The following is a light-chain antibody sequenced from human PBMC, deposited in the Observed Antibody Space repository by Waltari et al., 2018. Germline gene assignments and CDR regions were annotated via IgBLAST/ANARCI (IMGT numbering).Light chain of an antibody. CDR3: SSYASSSTWV. Sequence: QAALTQSPSVSGSPGQSVTISCTGTSSDIGGYNRVSWYQQHPGKAPKLMIYEVSNPPSGVSDRFSCSKSGNTASLIISGLQAEDEADYYCSSYASSSTWVFGGGTRLTVL. CDR1: SSDIGGYNR. V-gene: IGLV2-14*01. CDR2: EVS. J-gene: IGLJ2*01.